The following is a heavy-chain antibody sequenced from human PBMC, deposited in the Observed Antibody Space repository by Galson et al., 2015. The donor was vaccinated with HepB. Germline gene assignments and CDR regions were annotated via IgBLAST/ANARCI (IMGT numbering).Heavy chain of an antibody. J-gene: IGHJ4*02. CDR2: ISGGGGGT. CDR3: AKDPYHSGTSLLDH. CDR1: GFTFSNCA. D-gene: IGHD3-10*01. V-gene: IGHV3-23*01. Sequence: SLRLSCAASGFTFSNCAMSWVRQAPGKGLEWVSAISGGGGGTYYADSVMGRFTISRDNSRNTLYLQMNSLRAEDTALYYCAKDPYHSGTSLLDHWGQGTLVTVSS.